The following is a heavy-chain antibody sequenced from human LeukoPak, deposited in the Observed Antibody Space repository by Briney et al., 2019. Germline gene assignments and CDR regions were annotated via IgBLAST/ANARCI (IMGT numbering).Heavy chain of an antibody. V-gene: IGHV3-30*02. CDR3: AKDGTSYYYIYY. CDR2: IRKDGSNK. D-gene: IGHD2/OR15-2a*01. Sequence: GGSLRLSCTASGITFSTYGMHWVRQAPGKGLAWVTFIRKDGSNKHYADSVKGRFTVSRDDSKNTLYLQMNSLRGDDTAVYYCAKDGTSYYYIYYWGQGTLVTVSS. J-gene: IGHJ4*02. CDR1: GITFSTYG.